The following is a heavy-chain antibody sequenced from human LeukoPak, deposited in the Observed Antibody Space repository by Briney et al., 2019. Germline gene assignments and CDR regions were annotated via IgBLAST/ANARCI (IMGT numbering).Heavy chain of an antibody. D-gene: IGHD3-10*01. CDR3: ARELTGYNGSWSPLYFDL. V-gene: IGHV4-30-4*01. CDR1: GGSISSGDYY. Sequence: MPPETLSLTWTVSGGSISSGDYYWSWIRQPPGKGLEWIGYIYYSGSTYYNPSLKSRVTISVDTSKNQFSLKLSSVTAADTAVYYCARELTGYNGSWSPLYFDLWGRGTLVTVSS. J-gene: IGHJ2*01. CDR2: IYYSGST.